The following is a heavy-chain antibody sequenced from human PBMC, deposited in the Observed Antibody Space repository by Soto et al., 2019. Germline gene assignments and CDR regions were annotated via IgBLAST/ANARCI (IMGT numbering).Heavy chain of an antibody. V-gene: IGHV1-69*13. CDR2: IVPIVDTS. CDR1: GGRFRRYA. Sequence: SVKVSCQTPGGRFRRYALICVRQAPGQGLEWMGGIVPIVDTSTYAQKFQGRVTITADESTSTAYMELSSLRSDDTAIYYCVRVVAIPGYPDNWGQGTLVTVSS. D-gene: IGHD5-12*01. J-gene: IGHJ4*02. CDR3: VRVVAIPGYPDN.